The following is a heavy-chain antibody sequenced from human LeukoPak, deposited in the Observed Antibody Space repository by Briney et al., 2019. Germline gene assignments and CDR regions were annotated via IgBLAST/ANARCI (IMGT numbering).Heavy chain of an antibody. Sequence: GASVKVSCKASGGTFSSYAISWVRQAPGQGLEWMGGIIPIFGTANYAQKFQGRVTITADESTSTAYMELSSLRSEDTAVYYCARMIAPHYYYYGTDVWGQGTTVTVSS. CDR3: ARMIAPHYYYYGTDV. D-gene: IGHD3-22*01. V-gene: IGHV1-69*13. J-gene: IGHJ6*02. CDR2: IIPIFGTA. CDR1: GGTFSSYA.